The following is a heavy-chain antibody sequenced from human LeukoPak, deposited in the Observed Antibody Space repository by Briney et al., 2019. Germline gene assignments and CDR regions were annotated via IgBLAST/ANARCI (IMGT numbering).Heavy chain of an antibody. CDR1: GGSISNYY. V-gene: IGHV4-59*01. J-gene: IGHJ4*02. Sequence: SETLSLTCTVSGGSISNYYWSWIRQPPGKELEWIGYIYYIGSTNYNPSLKRRVTISVDTSKNQFSLKLSSVTAADTAVYYCARDPEHTIFGVVPVGYYFDYWGQGTLVTVSS. D-gene: IGHD3-3*01. CDR2: IYYIGST. CDR3: ARDPEHTIFGVVPVGYYFDY.